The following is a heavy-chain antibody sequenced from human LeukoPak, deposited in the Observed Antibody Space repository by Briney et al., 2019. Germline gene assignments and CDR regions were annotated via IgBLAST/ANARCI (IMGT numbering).Heavy chain of an antibody. J-gene: IGHJ4*02. D-gene: IGHD2-8*02. CDR3: ARVICTGGSCFQNDY. Sequence: QPGGSLRLSCTASGFIFSNFEMNWVRQSPGKGLQWVAYINSGATSEYYADSVKGRFTISRDNAKNSLYLQMNSLGVRDTAIYYCARVICTGGSCFQNDYWGQGTLVTVSS. CDR2: INSGATSE. V-gene: IGHV3-48*03. CDR1: GFIFSNFE.